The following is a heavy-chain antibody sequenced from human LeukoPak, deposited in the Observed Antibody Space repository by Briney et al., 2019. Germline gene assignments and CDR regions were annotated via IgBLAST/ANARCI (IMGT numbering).Heavy chain of an antibody. J-gene: IGHJ4*02. CDR1: GDSLNDSY. Sequence: PSETLSLTCSLYGDSLNDSYWSWIRQPPGKGLEWIGEINHSGGTHYNPSLWSRLTISIDTSRNKFSLQLTSVTAADTGVYFCARVSDIMISFGGPISYFDYWGQGALVTVSS. D-gene: IGHD3-16*01. CDR2: INHSGGT. CDR3: ARVSDIMISFGGPISYFDY. V-gene: IGHV4-34*01.